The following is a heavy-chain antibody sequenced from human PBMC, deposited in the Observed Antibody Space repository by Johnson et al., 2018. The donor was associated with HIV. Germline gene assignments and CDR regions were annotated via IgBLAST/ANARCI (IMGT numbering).Heavy chain of an antibody. J-gene: IGHJ3*02. V-gene: IGHV3-74*02. CDR3: ARGGDYDEGAFDI. CDR1: GFTFSSYW. Sequence: VLLVESGGGLVQPGGSLRLSCAASGFTFSSYWMHCVRQAPGKGLVWVSRINSDRSSTSYADSVKGPFPISRDNAQNTLYLQMNSLRAEDTAVYYCARGGDYDEGAFDIWGQGTMVTVSS. D-gene: IGHD4-17*01. CDR2: INSDRSST.